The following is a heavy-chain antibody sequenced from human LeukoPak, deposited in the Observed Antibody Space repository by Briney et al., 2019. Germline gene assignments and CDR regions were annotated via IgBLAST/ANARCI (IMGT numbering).Heavy chain of an antibody. CDR2: INHSGST. CDR1: GGSFSGYY. D-gene: IGHD3-22*01. Sequence: SETLSLTCAVYGGSFSGYYWSWIRQPPGKGLQWIGDINHSGSTNYNPSLKSRVTMSVDTSKKWFSLRLSSVTAADTAVYYCARRTMYDDSRAYYAIDNWGQGTLVTVSS. J-gene: IGHJ4*02. CDR3: ARRTMYDDSRAYYAIDN. V-gene: IGHV4-34*01.